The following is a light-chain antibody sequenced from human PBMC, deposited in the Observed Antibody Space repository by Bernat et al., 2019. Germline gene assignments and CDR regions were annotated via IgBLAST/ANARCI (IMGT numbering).Light chain of an antibody. CDR1: SSDVGYYDL. CDR3: CSYAGTSTRV. Sequence: QSALTQPASVSGSPGQSITIPCTGTSSDVGYYDLVSWYQQHPGKAPKLMIYEVTKRPSGVSYRFSGSKSGNTASLTVSGLQAEDEADYSCCSYAGTSTRVFGGGTKLAVL. CDR2: EVT. V-gene: IGLV2-23*02. J-gene: IGLJ3*02.